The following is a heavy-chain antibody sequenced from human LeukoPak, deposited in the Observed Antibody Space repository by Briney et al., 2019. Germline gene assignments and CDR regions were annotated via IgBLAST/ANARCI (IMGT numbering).Heavy chain of an antibody. CDR3: ARGWFGEPCFDY. CDR1: GFTFSSYE. CDR2: ISSSGSTI. V-gene: IGHV3-48*03. D-gene: IGHD3-10*01. J-gene: IGHJ4*02. Sequence: GGSLRLSCAASGFTFSSYEMNWVRQAPGKGLEGVSYISSSGSTIYYADSVKGRFTISRDNAKNSLYLQMNSLRAEDTAVYYCARGWFGEPCFDYWGQGTLVTVSS.